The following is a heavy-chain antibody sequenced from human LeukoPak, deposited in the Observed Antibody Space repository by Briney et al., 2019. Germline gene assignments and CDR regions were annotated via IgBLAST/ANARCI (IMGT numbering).Heavy chain of an antibody. D-gene: IGHD3-9*01. V-gene: IGHV3-21*01. CDR1: GFTFSTYT. J-gene: IGHJ4*02. CDR2: ISSSSSYL. CDR3: ARGANYVILTGYLDY. Sequence: GGSLRLSCAASGFTFSTYTMNWVRQAPGKGLEWVSSISSSSSYLYYADSVKGRFTISRDNAKNSLYLQMNSLRAEDTAVYYCARGANYVILTGYLDYWGQGTLVTVSP.